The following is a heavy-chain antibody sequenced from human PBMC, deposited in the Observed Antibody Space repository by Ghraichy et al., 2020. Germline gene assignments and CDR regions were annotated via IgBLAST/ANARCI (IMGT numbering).Heavy chain of an antibody. CDR1: GFTVTDYW. V-gene: IGHV3-74*01. CDR3: ARGEFGLCD. CDR2: ISPDGNFI. J-gene: IGHJ4*02. Sequence: GGSLRLSCAASGFTVTDYWMYWVRQVPGKGLLWVSHISPDGNFINYEGSLTGRFTISRDIANNTVFLQMNSLRADDTAIYYCARGEFGLCDWGQGTLVTVSS. D-gene: IGHD3/OR15-3a*01.